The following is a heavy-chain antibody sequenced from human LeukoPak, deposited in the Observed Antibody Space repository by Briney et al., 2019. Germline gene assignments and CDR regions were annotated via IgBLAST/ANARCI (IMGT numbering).Heavy chain of an antibody. Sequence: ASVKVSCKVSGYTLTELSMRWVRQAPGKGLEWMGGFDPEDGETIYAQKFQGRVTMTEDTSTDTAYMELSSLRSEDTAVYYCATDLSWRVRTGYNWNDVNAFDIWGQGTMVTVSS. CDR1: GYTLTELS. D-gene: IGHD1-20*01. CDR2: FDPEDGET. J-gene: IGHJ3*02. V-gene: IGHV1-24*01. CDR3: ATDLSWRVRTGYNWNDVNAFDI.